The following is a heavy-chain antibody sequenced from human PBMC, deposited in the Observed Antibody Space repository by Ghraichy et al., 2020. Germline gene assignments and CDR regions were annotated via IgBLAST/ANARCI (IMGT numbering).Heavy chain of an antibody. Sequence: GSLRLSCVASGFTFSNYAMNWVRQAPGKGLDWVSTISGSGWVSTISGSGGSTYYADSVMGRFTISRDDSKNTLYLQMNSLRAEDTAVYYCAKDSSSSNYYYGMDVWGQGATVTVSS. CDR1: GFTFSNYA. V-gene: IGHV3-23*01. CDR2: ISGSGWVSTISGSGGST. CDR3: AKDSSSSNYYYGMDV. D-gene: IGHD6-6*01. J-gene: IGHJ6*02.